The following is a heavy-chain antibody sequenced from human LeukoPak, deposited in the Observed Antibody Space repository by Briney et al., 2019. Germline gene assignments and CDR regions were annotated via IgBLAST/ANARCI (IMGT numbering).Heavy chain of an antibody. CDR3: ARAGGGNTAMDLDY. J-gene: IGHJ4*02. Sequence: SETLSLTCTVSGLSISTYYWSWIRQSPGKGLEWIGYIFYSGRTSYNPSLKSRVTISIDPSTNQFSLILKSVTAADTAVYYCARAGGGNTAMDLDYWGQGTLVTVSS. CDR2: IFYSGRT. V-gene: IGHV4-59*01. CDR1: GLSISTYY. D-gene: IGHD5-18*01.